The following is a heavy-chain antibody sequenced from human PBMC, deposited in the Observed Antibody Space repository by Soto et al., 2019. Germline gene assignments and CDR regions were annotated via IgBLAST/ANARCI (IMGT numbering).Heavy chain of an antibody. J-gene: IGHJ4*02. V-gene: IGHV4-4*02. CDR1: GGSFTSNNW. D-gene: IGHD1-7*01. CDR2: LYRTEST. CDR3: ASLDPGTSDDY. Sequence: SETLSLTCAVSGGSFTSNNWWTWVRQPPGQGLEWIGELYRTESTNYNPSLKSRVTISLDKSENQFSLKVTSLTAADTAVYYCASLDPGTSDDYWGQGTWVTDSA.